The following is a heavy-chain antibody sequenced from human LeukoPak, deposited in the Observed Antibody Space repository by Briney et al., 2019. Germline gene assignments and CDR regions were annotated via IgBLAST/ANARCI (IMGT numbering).Heavy chain of an antibody. D-gene: IGHD3-10*01. CDR2: IYYSGST. V-gene: IGHV4-39*01. Sequence: SETLSLTCTVSGGSISSSSYYWGWIRQPPGKGLEWIGSIYYSGSTYYNPSLKSRFTISVDTSKNPFSLKLSSVTAADTAVYYCARHVSMVRGVSLIDYWGQGTLVTVSS. CDR3: ARHVSMVRGVSLIDY. J-gene: IGHJ4*02. CDR1: GGSISSSSYY.